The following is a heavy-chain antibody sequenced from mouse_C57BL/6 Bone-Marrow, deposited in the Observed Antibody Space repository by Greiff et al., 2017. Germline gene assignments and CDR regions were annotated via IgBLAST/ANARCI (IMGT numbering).Heavy chain of an antibody. CDR2: INPYNGGT. CDR3: ARRYYGSSPYGYFDV. D-gene: IGHD1-1*01. J-gene: IGHJ1*03. V-gene: IGHV1-19*01. CDR1: GYTFTDYY. Sequence: VQLQQSGPVLVKPGASVKMSCKASGYTFTDYYMNWVKQSHGKSLEWIGVINPYNGGTSYNQKFKGKATLTVDKSSSTAYMELNSRTSEDSAVYYCARRYYGSSPYGYFDVWGTGTTVTVSS.